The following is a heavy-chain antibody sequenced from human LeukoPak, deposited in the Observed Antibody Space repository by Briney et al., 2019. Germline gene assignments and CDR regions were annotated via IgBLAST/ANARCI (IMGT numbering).Heavy chain of an antibody. CDR1: GFTFSGHW. V-gene: IGHV3-74*03. J-gene: IGHJ4*02. D-gene: IGHD2-2*01. CDR3: AKDSTSAVGILDHFDY. CDR2: INERGTDS. Sequence: GGSLRLSCTASGFTFSGHWIHWVRQAPGMGLVWVLRINERGTDSMYAESVKGRFTISRDNAKNTVYLQMNSLRAEDTAVYYCAKDSTSAVGILDHFDYWGQGTLVTVSS.